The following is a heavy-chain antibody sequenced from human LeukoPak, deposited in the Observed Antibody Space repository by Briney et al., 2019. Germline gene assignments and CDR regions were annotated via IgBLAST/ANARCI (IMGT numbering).Heavy chain of an antibody. J-gene: IGHJ3*02. Sequence: GGSLRLSCAASGFTFSSYAMSWVRQAPGKGLEWVSGISDSGDIKYYADSVKGRFTISRDNSKNTLYVQMNSLRVEDTAVYFCAKDRRGGSYYAATLDIWGPGTMVTVSS. V-gene: IGHV3-23*01. CDR3: AKDRRGGSYYAATLDI. CDR2: ISDSGDIK. D-gene: IGHD1-26*01. CDR1: GFTFSSYA.